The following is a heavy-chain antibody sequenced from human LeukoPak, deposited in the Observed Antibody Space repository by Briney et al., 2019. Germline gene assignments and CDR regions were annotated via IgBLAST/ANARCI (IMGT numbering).Heavy chain of an antibody. CDR3: AREGVLRYFDWLPSPYYYYGMDV. Sequence: GGSLRLSCAASGFTVSSNYMSWVRQAPGKGLEWVSVIYSGGSTYYADSVKGRFTISRDNSKNTLYLQMNSLRAEDTAVYYCAREGVLRYFDWLPSPYYYYGMDVWGQGTTVTVSS. V-gene: IGHV3-66*01. CDR2: IYSGGST. CDR1: GFTVSSNY. D-gene: IGHD3-9*01. J-gene: IGHJ6*02.